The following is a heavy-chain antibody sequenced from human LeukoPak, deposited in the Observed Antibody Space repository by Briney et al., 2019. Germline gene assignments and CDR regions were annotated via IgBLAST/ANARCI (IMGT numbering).Heavy chain of an antibody. Sequence: ASVKVSCKASGYTFTGYYIHWVRQAPGQGLEWMGWINPNSGDTNYAQKFQGRVTMTTDTSTSTAYMELRSLRSDDTAVYYCARAFVRYYDNWGAFDIWGQGTMVTVSS. CDR3: ARAFVRYYDNWGAFDI. CDR1: GYTFTGYY. J-gene: IGHJ3*02. V-gene: IGHV1-2*02. CDR2: INPNSGDT. D-gene: IGHD3-22*01.